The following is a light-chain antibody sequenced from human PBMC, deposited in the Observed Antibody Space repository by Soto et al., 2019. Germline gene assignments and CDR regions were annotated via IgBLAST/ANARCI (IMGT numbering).Light chain of an antibody. CDR1: SSNIGAGYD. CDR3: LSFDSSLSVV. J-gene: IGLJ2*01. CDR2: GNT. Sequence: QLVLTQPPSVSGAPVQRVTISCTGSSSNIGAGYDVHWYQQLPGRAPKLLIYGNTNRPSGVPDRFSGSKSGTSASLAITGLQAEDEADYYCLSFDSSLSVVFGGGTKVTVL. V-gene: IGLV1-40*01.